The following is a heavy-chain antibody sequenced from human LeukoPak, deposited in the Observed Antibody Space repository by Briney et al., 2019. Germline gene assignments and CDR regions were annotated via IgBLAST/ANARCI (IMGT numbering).Heavy chain of an antibody. CDR2: ISNSGSSI. CDR1: GFTFSVYK. J-gene: IGHJ4*02. Sequence: GGSLRLSCAASGFTFSVYKMNWVRQAPGKGLEWISYISNSGSSIYYADSVKGRFTISRDNAKNSVYLQLNSLRAEDMAVYYWAREGGVATSGGEFDSWGQGTLVTVSS. V-gene: IGHV3-48*03. D-gene: IGHD2-21*02. CDR3: AREGGVATSGGEFDS.